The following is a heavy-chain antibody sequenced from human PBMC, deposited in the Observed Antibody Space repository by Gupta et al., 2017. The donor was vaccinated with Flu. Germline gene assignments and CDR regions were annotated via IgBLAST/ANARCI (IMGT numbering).Heavy chain of an antibody. CDR2: INHSGST. CDR1: GGSFSGYY. Sequence: QVQLQQWGAGLLKPSETLSLTCAVYGGSFSGYYWSWIRQPPGKGLEWIGEINHSGSTNYNPSLKSRVTISVDTSKNQFSLKLSSVTAADTAVYYCARGLGVVPAARPRRAFDIWGQGTMVTVSS. CDR3: ARGLGVVPAARPRRAFDI. D-gene: IGHD2-2*01. V-gene: IGHV4-34*01. J-gene: IGHJ3*02.